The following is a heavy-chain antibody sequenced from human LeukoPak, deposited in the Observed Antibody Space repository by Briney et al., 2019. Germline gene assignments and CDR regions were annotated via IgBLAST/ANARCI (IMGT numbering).Heavy chain of an antibody. CDR1: GGSISSCSYH. J-gene: IGHJ4*02. CDR3: ARSITIFGVVTD. CDR2: IYYSGST. D-gene: IGHD3-3*01. V-gene: IGHV4-39*07. Sequence: KPSETLSLTCTVSGGSISSCSYHWGWIRQPPGKGLEWIGSIYYSGSTYYNPSRKSRVTISVDTSKNQFSLKLSSVTAADTAVYYCARSITIFGVVTDWGQGTLVAVSS.